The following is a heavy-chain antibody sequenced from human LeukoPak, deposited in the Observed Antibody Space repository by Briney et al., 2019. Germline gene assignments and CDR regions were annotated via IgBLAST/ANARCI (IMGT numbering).Heavy chain of an antibody. CDR1: GGSISSYY. CDR2: IYYSGST. CDR3: ARLADPGYLFDY. Sequence: SETLSLTCTVSGGSISSYYWSWIRQPPGKGLEWIGHIYYSGSTNYNPSLKSRVTISVDTSKNQFSLKLSSVTAADTAVYYCARLADPGYLFDYWGQGTLVTVSS. V-gene: IGHV4-59*01. J-gene: IGHJ4*02. D-gene: IGHD2-15*01.